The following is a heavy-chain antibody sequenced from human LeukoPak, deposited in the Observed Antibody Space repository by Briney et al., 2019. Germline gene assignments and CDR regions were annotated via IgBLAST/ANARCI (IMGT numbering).Heavy chain of an antibody. CDR1: GSSISSSSYY. D-gene: IGHD2-21*01. Sequence: SETLSLTCTVSGSSISSSSYYWGWIRQPPGKGLEWIGSIYYSGSTYYNPSLKSRVTISVDTSKNQFSLKLSSVTAADTAVYYCARLLASHIDYYFDYWGQGTLVTVSS. J-gene: IGHJ4*02. V-gene: IGHV4-39*01. CDR3: ARLLASHIDYYFDY. CDR2: IYYSGST.